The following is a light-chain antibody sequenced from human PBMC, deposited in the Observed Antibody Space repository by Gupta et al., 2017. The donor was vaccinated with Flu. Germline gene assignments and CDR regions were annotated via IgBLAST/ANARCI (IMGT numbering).Light chain of an antibody. Sequence: SYVLTQPPSVSVAPGQTARITCGENNIGSTSVHWYQQRPGRAPVLVGYADSGRPSGIPARFSGSNSGNTATLTISRVEAGDDADYYCQVWDSSSDQVVLGGGTKLTVL. CDR3: QVWDSSSDQVV. J-gene: IGLJ2*01. CDR1: NIGSTS. CDR2: ADS. V-gene: IGLV3-21*02.